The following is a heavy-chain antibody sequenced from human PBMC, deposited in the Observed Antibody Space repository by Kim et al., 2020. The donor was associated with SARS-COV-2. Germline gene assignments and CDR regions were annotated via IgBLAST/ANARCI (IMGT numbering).Heavy chain of an antibody. CDR3: ARRRVASPSVSDWLD. CDR1: GASIDSIDYY. V-gene: IGHV4-39*02. CDR2: IFYSGET. J-gene: IGHJ5*01. Sequence: SETLSLTCTVSGASIDSIDYYWGWVRLPPGMGLEWIGSIFYSGETYYSPSLKSRVTLFVDTSTSHFSLKLTSVTSTDTAVYFCARRRVASPSVSDWLD. D-gene: IGHD3-10*01.